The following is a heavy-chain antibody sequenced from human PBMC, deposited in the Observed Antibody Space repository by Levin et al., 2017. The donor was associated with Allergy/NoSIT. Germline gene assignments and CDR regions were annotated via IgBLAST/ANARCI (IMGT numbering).Heavy chain of an antibody. D-gene: IGHD5-24*01. CDR3: ARGSSPELEMATSELTSDYDYYRMDV. V-gene: IGHV4-34*01. J-gene: IGHJ6*02. CDR1: GGSFSGYY. Sequence: SETLSLTCAVYGGSFSGYYWTWIRQPPGKGLEWIGEINHSGSTNYNPSLKSRVTILVDTSKNQFSLKLSSVTAADTAVYYCARGSSPELEMATSELTSDYDYYRMDVWGQGTTVTVSS. CDR2: INHSGST.